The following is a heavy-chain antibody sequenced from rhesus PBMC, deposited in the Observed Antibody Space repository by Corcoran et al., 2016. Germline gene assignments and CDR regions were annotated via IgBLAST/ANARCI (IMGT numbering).Heavy chain of an antibody. CDR1: GFSLIPRGLG. D-gene: IGHD2-33*01. J-gene: IGHJ4*01. V-gene: IGHV2-1*01. CDR3: ARTHCSDSGCSIDY. CDR2: IYWDDDK. Sequence: QVTLQESGPALVKPTQTLPLTCPFSGFSLIPRGLGVGWIRPPYRQTLEWLALIYWDDDKRYSTALKSRLTISKDTSKNQVVLTMTNMDPVDTATYYCARTHCSDSGCSIDYWGQGVLVTVSS.